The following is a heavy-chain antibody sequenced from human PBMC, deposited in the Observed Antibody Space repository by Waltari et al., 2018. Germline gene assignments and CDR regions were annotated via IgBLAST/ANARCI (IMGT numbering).Heavy chain of an antibody. CDR1: GFTFSSYS. CDR3: ARPGYSYGPPHHLDY. V-gene: IGHV3-21*01. CDR2: ISSSISYI. Sequence: EVQLVESGGGLVKPGGSLRLSCAASGFTFSSYSMNWVSQAPGKGLEWVSSISSSISYIYYPDSVKGPFTSSRANAKSSLYLQMNSLRAEDTAVYYWARPGYSYGPPHHLDYWGQGTLVTVS. D-gene: IGHD5-18*01. J-gene: IGHJ4*02.